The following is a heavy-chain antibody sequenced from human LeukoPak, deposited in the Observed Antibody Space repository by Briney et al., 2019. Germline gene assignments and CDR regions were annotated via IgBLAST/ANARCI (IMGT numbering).Heavy chain of an antibody. Sequence: SETLSLTCAVYGGSFSGYYWSWIRQPPGKGLEWIGEINHSGSTNYNPSLKSRVTISVDTSKNQFSLKLSSVTAADTAVYYCARVGRSIVVVTAGYYYMDVWGKGTTVTVSS. V-gene: IGHV4-34*01. J-gene: IGHJ6*03. CDR2: INHSGST. CDR1: GGSFSGYY. D-gene: IGHD2-21*02. CDR3: ARVGRSIVVVTAGYYYMDV.